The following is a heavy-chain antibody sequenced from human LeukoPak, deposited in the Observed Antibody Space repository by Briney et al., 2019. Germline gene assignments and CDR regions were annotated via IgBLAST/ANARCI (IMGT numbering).Heavy chain of an antibody. Sequence: SETLSLTCTVSGGSISGSSYYWGWIRQPPGKGLEWIGSIYYSGSTYYNPSLKSRVTISVDTSKNQFSLKLSSVTAADTAVYYCARRNYYDSSGTDYWGQGTLVTVSS. D-gene: IGHD3-22*01. CDR2: IYYSGST. J-gene: IGHJ4*02. CDR3: ARRNYYDSSGTDY. CDR1: GGSISGSSYY. V-gene: IGHV4-39*01.